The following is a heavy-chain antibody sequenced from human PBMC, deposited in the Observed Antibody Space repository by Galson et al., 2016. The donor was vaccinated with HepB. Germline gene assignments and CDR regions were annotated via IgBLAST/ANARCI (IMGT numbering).Heavy chain of an antibody. Sequence: SVKVSCKASGGTFSDYASSWVRQAPGQGLEWMGGIIPIFGATNYAQKFKGRVTISADESTSTAYMELSSLRSEDTAVYYCAQRRAVVGFIWGQGTLITVSS. V-gene: IGHV1-69*13. CDR1: GGTFSDYA. CDR2: IIPIFGAT. D-gene: IGHD6-13*01. J-gene: IGHJ4*02. CDR3: AQRRAVVGFI.